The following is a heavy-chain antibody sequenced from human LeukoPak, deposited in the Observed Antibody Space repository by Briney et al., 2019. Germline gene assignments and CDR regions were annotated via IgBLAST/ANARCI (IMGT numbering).Heavy chain of an antibody. CDR1: GFIVSANY. Sequence: GGSLRLSCAASGFIVSANYMSWVRQAPGKGLEWVSAISGSGGSTYYADSVKGRFTISRDNSKNTLYLQMNSLRAEDTAVYYCAKDELLWFGEANWGQGTLVTVSS. V-gene: IGHV3-23*01. CDR2: ISGSGGST. CDR3: AKDELLWFGEAN. J-gene: IGHJ4*02. D-gene: IGHD3-10*01.